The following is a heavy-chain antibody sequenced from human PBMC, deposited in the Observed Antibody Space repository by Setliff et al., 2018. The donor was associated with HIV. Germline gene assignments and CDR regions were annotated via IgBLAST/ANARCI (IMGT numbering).Heavy chain of an antibody. CDR3: AKDWGSRLSYSFYYMDV. J-gene: IGHJ6*03. CDR1: GLTDTYNY. V-gene: IGHV3-53*01. D-gene: IGHD3-16*01. Sequence: GGSLRLSCAASGLTDTYNYMSWVRQAPGKGLEWVSVIYAGGSTFYADSVKGRFTISRDNSKNTLYLQMNSLRADDTAVYYCAKDWGSRLSYSFYYMDVWGKGTTVTVSS. CDR2: IYAGGST.